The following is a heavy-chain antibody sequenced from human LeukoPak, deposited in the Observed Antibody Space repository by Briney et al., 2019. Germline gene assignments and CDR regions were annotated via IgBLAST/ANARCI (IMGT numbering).Heavy chain of an antibody. CDR3: AEPFGELSPLGY. V-gene: IGHV5-51*01. J-gene: IGHJ4*02. Sequence: GESLQISCKGSGYSFTSHWIGWVRQMPGKGLEWMGIIYPGDSNTRYSPSFQGQVTISVDKSISTAYLQWSSLKASDSAMYYCAEPFGELSPLGYWGQGTLVTVSS. CDR2: IYPGDSNT. D-gene: IGHD3-10*01. CDR1: GYSFTSHW.